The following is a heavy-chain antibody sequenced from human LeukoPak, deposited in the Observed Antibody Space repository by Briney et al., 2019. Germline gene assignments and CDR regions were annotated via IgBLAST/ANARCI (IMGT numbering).Heavy chain of an antibody. D-gene: IGHD1-1*01. CDR3: ATNFMENFDF. CDR2: IKSKTDGGTT. Sequence: GGSLRPSCAASGFTFSNAWMNWVRQSPGKGLEWVGRIKSKTDGGTTDYVAPVKGRFSISRDDSKNTLYLQMNSLKTEDTAVYYCATNFMENFDFWGQGTLVTVSS. V-gene: IGHV3-15*01. CDR1: GFTFSNAW. J-gene: IGHJ4*02.